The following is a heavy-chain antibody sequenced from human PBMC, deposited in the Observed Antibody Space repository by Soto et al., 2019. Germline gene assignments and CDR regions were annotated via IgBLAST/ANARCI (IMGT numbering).Heavy chain of an antibody. D-gene: IGHD3-10*01. CDR2: ISGGGATT. CDR3: AKGRGSSVSLTARVDF. CDR1: GFTFNNYA. Sequence: EVQLLESGGGLVQPGGSLRLSCAASGFTFNNYAMTWVRQAPGKGLEWVSAISGGGATTSYADSVKGRFTVSRDGSKNALYLRMGSRRAKDTALYYFAKGRGSSVSLTARVDFWGQGTLVTFSS. J-gene: IGHJ4*02. V-gene: IGHV3-23*01.